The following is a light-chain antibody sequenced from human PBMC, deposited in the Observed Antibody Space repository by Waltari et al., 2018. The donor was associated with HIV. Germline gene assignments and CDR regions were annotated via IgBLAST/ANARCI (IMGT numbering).Light chain of an antibody. CDR3: ASGDDSLNGPV. CDR1: PSTIGRHT. J-gene: IGLJ2*01. Sequence: QSVLPQPPSASGTPDQRVTIPRSGSPSTIGRHTVTWFQQFPGTAPKVLIFGKNQRPSGLPARFSGSKSDTSGSLAISGLQSEDEADYYCASGDDSLNGPVFGGGTKLTVV. CDR2: GKN. V-gene: IGLV1-44*01.